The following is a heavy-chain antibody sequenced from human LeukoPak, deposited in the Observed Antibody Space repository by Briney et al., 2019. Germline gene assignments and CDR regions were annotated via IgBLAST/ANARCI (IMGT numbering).Heavy chain of an antibody. V-gene: IGHV3-23*01. CDR3: ASFDDSSGYYLSDY. Sequence: PGGSLRLSCAASGFTFSSYSMNWVRQAPGKGLEWVSAISGSGGSTYYADSVKGRFTISRDNSKNTLYLQMNSLRAEDTAVYYCASFDDSSGYYLSDYWGQGTLVTVSS. D-gene: IGHD3-22*01. CDR1: GFTFSSYS. CDR2: ISGSGGST. J-gene: IGHJ4*02.